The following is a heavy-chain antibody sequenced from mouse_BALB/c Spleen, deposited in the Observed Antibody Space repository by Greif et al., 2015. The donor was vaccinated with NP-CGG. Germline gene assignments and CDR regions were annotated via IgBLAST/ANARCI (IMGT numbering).Heavy chain of an antibody. V-gene: IGHV5-6*01. CDR3: ARNDYYGYDGSPWFAY. J-gene: IGHJ3*01. CDR1: GFTFSSYG. CDR2: ISSGGSYT. Sequence: EVKLMESGGDLVKPGGSLKLPCAASGFTFSSYGMSWVRQTPDKRLGWVATISSGGSYTYYPDSVKGRFTISRDNAKNTLYLQMSSLKSEDTAMYYCARNDYYGYDGSPWFAYWGQGTLVTVSA. D-gene: IGHD2-2*01.